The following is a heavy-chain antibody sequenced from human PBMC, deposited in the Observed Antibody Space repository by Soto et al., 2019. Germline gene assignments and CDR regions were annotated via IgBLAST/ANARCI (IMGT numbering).Heavy chain of an antibody. CDR3: AKDRRGHRDGYNFGEYFHH. CDR1: GITFSNYG. D-gene: IGHD5-12*01. Sequence: QVQLVESGGGVVQPGRSLRLSCAASGITFSNYGMHWVRQAPGKGLEWVAVISYHGSGKYYADSVKGRFTISRDNSNNMLYLQMSSLRAEDSAVYYCAKDRRGHRDGYNFGEYFHHWGQGTLVTVSS. V-gene: IGHV3-30*18. J-gene: IGHJ1*01. CDR2: ISYHGSGK.